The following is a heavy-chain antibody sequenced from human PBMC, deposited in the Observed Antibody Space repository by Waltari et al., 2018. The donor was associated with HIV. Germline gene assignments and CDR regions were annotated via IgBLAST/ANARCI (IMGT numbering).Heavy chain of an antibody. CDR2: IKSKTDGGTT. V-gene: IGHV3-15*01. D-gene: IGHD2-8*01. CDR1: GFTFSNAW. CDR3: TTEDIVLMVYGTRGMDV. J-gene: IGHJ6*02. Sequence: EVQLVESGGGLVKPGGSLRLSCAASGFTFSNAWMSWVRQAPGKGLEWVGRIKSKTDGGTTDYAAPVKGRFTISRDDSKNTLYLQMNSLKTEDTAVYYCTTEDIVLMVYGTRGMDVWGQGTTVTVSS.